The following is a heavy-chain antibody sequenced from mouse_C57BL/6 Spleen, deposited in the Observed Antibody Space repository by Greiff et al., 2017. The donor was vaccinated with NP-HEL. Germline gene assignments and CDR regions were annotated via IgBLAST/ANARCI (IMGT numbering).Heavy chain of an antibody. D-gene: IGHD2-4*01. Sequence: EVKLQQSGPVLVKPGASVKMSCKASGYTFTDYYMNWVKQSHGKSLEWIGVINPYNGGTSYNQKFKGKATLTVDKSSSTAYMELNSLTSEDSAVYYCARENDYDVLAYWGQGTLVTVSA. CDR1: GYTFTDYY. CDR3: ARENDYDVLAY. V-gene: IGHV1-19*01. CDR2: INPYNGGT. J-gene: IGHJ3*01.